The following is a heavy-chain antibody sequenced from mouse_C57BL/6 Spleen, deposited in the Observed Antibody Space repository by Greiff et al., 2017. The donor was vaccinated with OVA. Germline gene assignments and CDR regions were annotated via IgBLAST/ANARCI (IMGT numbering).Heavy chain of an antibody. D-gene: IGHD3-2*02. Sequence: EVMLVESGGGLVKPGGSLKLSCAASGFTFSSYAMSWVRQTPEKRLEWVATISDGGSYTYYPDNVKGRFTISRDNAKNNLYLQMSHLKSEDTAMYYCAREPDSSGSWCAYWGQGTLVTVAA. V-gene: IGHV5-4*01. CDR2: ISDGGSYT. J-gene: IGHJ3*01. CDR1: GFTFSSYA. CDR3: AREPDSSGSWCAY.